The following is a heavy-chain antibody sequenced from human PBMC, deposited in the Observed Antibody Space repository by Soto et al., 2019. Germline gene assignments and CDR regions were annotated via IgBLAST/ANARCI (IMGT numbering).Heavy chain of an antibody. D-gene: IGHD1-26*01. CDR3: ARSNSGSYFDLFDY. Sequence: QVQLVESGGGVVQPGRSLRLSCAASGFTFSNYAMHWVRQAPGKGLEWVAVISYDGSSTYYADSVKGRFTFSRDNSKNPLYLQMNSLRAEDTAVYYCARSNSGSYFDLFDYWGQGTLVTVSS. V-gene: IGHV3-30-3*01. CDR1: GFTFSNYA. CDR2: ISYDGSST. J-gene: IGHJ4*02.